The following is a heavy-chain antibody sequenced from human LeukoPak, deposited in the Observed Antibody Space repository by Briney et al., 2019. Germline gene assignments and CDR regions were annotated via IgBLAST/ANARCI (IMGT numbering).Heavy chain of an antibody. CDR2: ISSSGSTI. D-gene: IGHD4-11*01. J-gene: IGHJ4*02. CDR3: ARTPDYSNYFDY. Sequence: GGSLRLSCAASGFTSSDYYMSWIRQAPGKGLEWVSYISSSGSTIYYADSVKGRFTISRDNAKNSLYLQMNSLRAEDTAVYYCARTPDYSNYFDYWGQGTLVTVSS. CDR1: GFTSSDYY. V-gene: IGHV3-11*04.